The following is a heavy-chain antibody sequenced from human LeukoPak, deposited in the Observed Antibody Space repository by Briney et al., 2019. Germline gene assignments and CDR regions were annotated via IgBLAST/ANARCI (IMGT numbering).Heavy chain of an antibody. V-gene: IGHV3-23*01. CDR2: IGVSGGGT. CDR3: AKDRPDYYYGGSDYHYAALDI. CDR1: GGSISSYY. Sequence: ETLSLTCTVSGGSISSYYWSWIRQPPGKGLEWVSVIGVSGGGTYYADSVKGRFTISRDNSKNTLYLQMNGLRAEDTAVYYCAKDRPDYYYGGSDYHYAALDIWGQGTMVTVSS. J-gene: IGHJ3*02. D-gene: IGHD3-22*01.